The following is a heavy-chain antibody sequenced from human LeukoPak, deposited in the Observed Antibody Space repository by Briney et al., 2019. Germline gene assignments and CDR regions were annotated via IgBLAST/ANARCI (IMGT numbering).Heavy chain of an antibody. V-gene: IGHV3-48*04. CDR1: GFTFSSYS. Sequence: PGGSLRLSCAASGFTFSSYSMNWVRQAPGKGLEWVSYISRSSSTIYYADSVKGRFTISRDNSKNFLYLQMNSLRTEDTALYYCAKDIPQRSYYDFWSGRAGDGMDVWGQGTTVTVSS. J-gene: IGHJ6*02. CDR2: ISRSSSTI. CDR3: AKDIPQRSYYDFWSGRAGDGMDV. D-gene: IGHD3-3*01.